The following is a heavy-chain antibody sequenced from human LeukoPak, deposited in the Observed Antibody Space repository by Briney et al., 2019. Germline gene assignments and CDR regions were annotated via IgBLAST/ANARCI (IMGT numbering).Heavy chain of an antibody. D-gene: IGHD3-22*01. J-gene: IGHJ4*02. CDR2: ISTSSTYT. CDR3: AKARGRGDYYDNPIDY. Sequence: GGSLRRSCAASGFTFSDYYMSWIRQAPGKGLEWVSYISTSSTYTNYADSVKGRFTISRDNAKNSLYLQMNSLRAEDTAVYYCAKARGRGDYYDNPIDYWGQGTLVTVSS. CDR1: GFTFSDYY. V-gene: IGHV3-11*05.